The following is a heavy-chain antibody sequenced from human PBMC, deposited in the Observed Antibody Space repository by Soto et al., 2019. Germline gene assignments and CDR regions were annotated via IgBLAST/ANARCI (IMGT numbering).Heavy chain of an antibody. CDR2: IKTDGSST. Sequence: PGGSLRLSCAASGFTFSNYWMHWVRQAPGKGLKWVSRIKTDGSSTSYADSVKGRFTISRDNAKNTVYLQMNSLRAEDTAVYYCGRERFDPWGQGTLVTVSS. J-gene: IGHJ5*02. CDR1: GFTFSNYW. V-gene: IGHV3-74*01. CDR3: GRERFDP.